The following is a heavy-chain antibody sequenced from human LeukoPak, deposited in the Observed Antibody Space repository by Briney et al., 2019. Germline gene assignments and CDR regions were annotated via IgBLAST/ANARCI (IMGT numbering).Heavy chain of an antibody. CDR1: GGSFSGYY. CDR2: SNHSGST. J-gene: IGHJ4*02. CDR3: ARHGPAGFN. V-gene: IGHV4-34*01. Sequence: SETLSLTCAVYGGSFSGYYWSWIRQAPGKGLEWIGESNHSGSTTYNPSLKSRVTISVDTSKNQFSLKLSSVTAADTAVYYCARHGPAGFNWGQGTLVTVSS.